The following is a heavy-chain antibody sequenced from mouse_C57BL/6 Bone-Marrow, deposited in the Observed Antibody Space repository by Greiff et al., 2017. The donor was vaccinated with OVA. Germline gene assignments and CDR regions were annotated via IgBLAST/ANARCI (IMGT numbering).Heavy chain of an antibody. J-gene: IGHJ4*01. V-gene: IGHV14-2*01. CDR1: GYTFTDYY. CDR2: IYPGDGEP. Sequence: VQLQQSGAELVKPGASVKMSCTASGYTFTDYYMHWVKQRPEQGLEWIGRIYPGDGEPNSAAKFQGKATITADTSSNTAYLQLSSLTSEDTAVYYCARRGDAMDYWGQGTSVTVSS. CDR3: ARRGDAMDY.